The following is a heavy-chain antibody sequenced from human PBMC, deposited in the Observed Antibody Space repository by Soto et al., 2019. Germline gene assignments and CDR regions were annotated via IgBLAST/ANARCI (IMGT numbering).Heavy chain of an antibody. Sequence: CLRLSCAASGFPFSSYWMSWVRQAPGKGLEWVANIKQDGSEKYYVDSVKGRFTISRDNAKNSLYLQMNSLRAEDTAVYYCAREADYYDSSGYPVDYWGQGTLVTVSS. D-gene: IGHD3-22*01. CDR1: GFPFSSYW. J-gene: IGHJ4*02. CDR2: IKQDGSEK. V-gene: IGHV3-7*03. CDR3: AREADYYDSSGYPVDY.